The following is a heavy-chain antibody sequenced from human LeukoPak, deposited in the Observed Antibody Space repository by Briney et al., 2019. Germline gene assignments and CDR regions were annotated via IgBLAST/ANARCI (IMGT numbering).Heavy chain of an antibody. CDR1: GFTFSSYG. CDR2: IRYDGSNK. V-gene: IGHV3-30*02. D-gene: IGHD3-22*01. J-gene: IGHJ4*02. Sequence: GGSQTLSCAASGFTFSSYGMHWVRQAPGKGLEWVAFIRYDGSNKYYADSVKGRFTISRDNSKNTLYLQMNSLRAEDTAVYYCAKGTHHYYDSSTFDYWGQGTLVTVSS. CDR3: AKGTHHYYDSSTFDY.